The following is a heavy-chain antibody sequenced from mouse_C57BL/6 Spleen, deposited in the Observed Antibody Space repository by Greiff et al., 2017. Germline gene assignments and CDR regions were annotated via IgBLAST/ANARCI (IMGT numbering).Heavy chain of an antibody. J-gene: IGHJ2*01. V-gene: IGHV3-6*01. Sequence: EVQLQQSGPGLVKPSQSLSLTCSVTGYSITSGYYWNWIRQFPGNKLEWMGYISYDGSNNYNPSLKNRISITRDTSKNQFFLKLNSVTTEDTATYYCARHGSSYVYFDYWGQGTTLTVSS. CDR3: ARHGSSYVYFDY. CDR1: GYSITSGYY. CDR2: ISYDGSN. D-gene: IGHD1-1*01.